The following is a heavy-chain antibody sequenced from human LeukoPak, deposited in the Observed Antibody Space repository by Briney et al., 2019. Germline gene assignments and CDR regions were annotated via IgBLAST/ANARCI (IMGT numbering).Heavy chain of an antibody. CDR2: IHTNGRT. Sequence: SETLSLTCTVSADSVSNYYWSWIRQPPGKGLEWIAYIHTNGRTKYNPSLKSRVTMSIDTSKNQFSLSLISVTAADTAVYYCARHKKQGDSSWDRWGQGTLVTVSS. CDR3: ARHKKQGDSSWDR. CDR1: ADSVSNYY. D-gene: IGHD6-13*01. J-gene: IGHJ5*02. V-gene: IGHV4-4*09.